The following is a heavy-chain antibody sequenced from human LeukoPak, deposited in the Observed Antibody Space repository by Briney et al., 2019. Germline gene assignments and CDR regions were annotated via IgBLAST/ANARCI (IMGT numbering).Heavy chain of an antibody. CDR2: IYHSGST. Sequence: PSGTLSLTCAVSGGSINSSNWWSWVRQPPGKGLEWIGEIYHSGSTNYNPSLKSRVTISVDKSKNQFSLKLSSVTAADTAVYYCARIGASSGYHDAFDIWGQGTMVTVSS. V-gene: IGHV4-4*02. CDR1: GGSINSSNW. J-gene: IGHJ3*02. CDR3: ARIGASSGYHDAFDI. D-gene: IGHD3-22*01.